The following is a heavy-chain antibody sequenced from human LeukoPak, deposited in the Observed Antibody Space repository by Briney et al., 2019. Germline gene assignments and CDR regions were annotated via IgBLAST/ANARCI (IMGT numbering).Heavy chain of an antibody. D-gene: IGHD3-22*01. V-gene: IGHV3-9*03. CDR1: GFTFDDYA. CDR2: ISWNSGSI. Sequence: PGRSLRLSCAASGFTFDDYAMHWVRHAPGKGLEWVSGISWNSGSIGYADSVKGRFTISRDNAKNSLYLQMNSLRAEDMALYYCAKGYDSSGYYYEGAFDIWGQGTMVTVSS. CDR3: AKGYDSSGYYYEGAFDI. J-gene: IGHJ3*02.